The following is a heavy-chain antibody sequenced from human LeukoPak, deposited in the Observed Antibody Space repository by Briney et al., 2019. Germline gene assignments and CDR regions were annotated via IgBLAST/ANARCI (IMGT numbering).Heavy chain of an antibody. CDR3: ARWNRAAVVTPKYYFDY. CDR1: GGSISSGGYY. D-gene: IGHD4-23*01. Sequence: PSETLSLTCTVSGGSISSGGYYWSWIRQHPGKGLEWIGYIYCSGSTYYNPSLKSRVTISVDTSKNQFSLKLSSVTAADTAVYYCARWNRAAVVTPKYYFDYWGQGTLVTVSS. V-gene: IGHV4-31*03. J-gene: IGHJ4*02. CDR2: IYCSGST.